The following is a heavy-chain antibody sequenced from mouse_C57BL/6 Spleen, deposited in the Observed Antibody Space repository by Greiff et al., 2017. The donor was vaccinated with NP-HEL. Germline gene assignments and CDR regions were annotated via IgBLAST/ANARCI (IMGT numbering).Heavy chain of an antibody. CDR2: ISNGGGSP. V-gene: IGHV5-12*01. D-gene: IGHD1-1*01. J-gene: IGHJ2*01. Sequence: DVKLVESGGGLVQPGGSLKLSCAASGFTFSDYYMYWVRQTPEKRLEWVAYISNGGGSPYYPDTVKGRFTISRDNAKNTLYLQMSLLKSEDTAMYYCARHDYYGTVSFDYWGQGTTLTVSS. CDR3: ARHDYYGTVSFDY. CDR1: GFTFSDYY.